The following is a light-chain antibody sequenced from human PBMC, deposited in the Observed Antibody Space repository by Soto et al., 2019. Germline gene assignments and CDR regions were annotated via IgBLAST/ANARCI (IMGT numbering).Light chain of an antibody. V-gene: IGKV2-28*01. CDR1: QSLLHSNGYDY. J-gene: IGKJ5*01. CDR3: TQARQTLTIT. CDR2: LRS. Sequence: DTVMTQFPLSLSVTPGESASISCRSSQSLLHSNGYDYLDWYLQRPGQSPQLLIYLRSERASGVPDRFRGSGSRTDFTLEISRVEAEDVGIYYCTQARQTLTITFGQGTRLEIK.